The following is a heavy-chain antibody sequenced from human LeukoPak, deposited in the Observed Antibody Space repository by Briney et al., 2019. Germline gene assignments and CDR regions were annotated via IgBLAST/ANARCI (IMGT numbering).Heavy chain of an antibody. V-gene: IGHV1-69*05. D-gene: IGHD6-6*01. CDR3: ATLEYSSPSRPYYYYYMDV. Sequence: GASVKVSCKASGGTFSSYAISWVRQAPGQGLEWMGGIIPIFGTANYAQKFQGRVTITTDESTSTAYMELSSLRSEDTAVYYCATLEYSSPSRPYYYYYMDVWGKGTTVTVSS. CDR1: GGTFSSYA. J-gene: IGHJ6*03. CDR2: IIPIFGTA.